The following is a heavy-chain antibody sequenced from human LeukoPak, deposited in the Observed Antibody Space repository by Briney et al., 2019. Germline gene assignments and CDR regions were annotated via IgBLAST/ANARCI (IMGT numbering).Heavy chain of an antibody. CDR2: IYSVGTT. CDR1: DFSVGSNY. D-gene: IGHD3-10*01. V-gene: IGHV3-66*01. Sequence: PGGSLRLSCAASDFSVGSNYMTWVRQAPGKGLEWVSLIYSVGTTFYADSVKGRFTISRDTSKNTLYLQMNSLRAEDTAVYYCARDGYYYGSGSYYKVDFDYWGQGTLVTVSS. J-gene: IGHJ4*02. CDR3: ARDGYYYGSGSYYKVDFDY.